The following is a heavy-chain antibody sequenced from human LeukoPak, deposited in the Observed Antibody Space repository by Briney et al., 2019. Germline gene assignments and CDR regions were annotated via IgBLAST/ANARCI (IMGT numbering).Heavy chain of an antibody. CDR1: GFTFSSYA. CDR3: AKKVTGSYNNPLDY. J-gene: IGHJ4*02. Sequence: GGSLRLSCAASGFTFSSYAMSWVRQAPGKGLEWVSAISVSGVSTYYADSVKGRFTISRDNSKNTLYLQMNSLTAEDTAVYYCAKKVTGSYNNPLDYWGQGTLVTVSS. V-gene: IGHV3-23*01. CDR2: ISVSGVST. D-gene: IGHD3-10*01.